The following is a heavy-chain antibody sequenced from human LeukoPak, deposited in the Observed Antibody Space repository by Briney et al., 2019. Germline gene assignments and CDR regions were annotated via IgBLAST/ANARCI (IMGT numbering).Heavy chain of an antibody. CDR3: ARSPRGDILTGYYYY. CDR2: IRGSGVNT. CDR1: GFTFSSFA. J-gene: IGHJ4*02. Sequence: GGSLRLSCTASGFTFSSFAMSWVRQAPGKGLEWIASIRGSGVNTYYADSVKGRFTISRDNAKNSLYLQMNSLRAEDTAVYYCARSPRGDILTGYYYYWGQGTLVTVSS. V-gene: IGHV3-23*01. D-gene: IGHD3-9*01.